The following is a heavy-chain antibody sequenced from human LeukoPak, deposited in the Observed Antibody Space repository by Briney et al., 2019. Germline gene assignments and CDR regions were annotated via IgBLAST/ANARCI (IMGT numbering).Heavy chain of an antibody. V-gene: IGHV3-23*01. CDR2: ISGSGGTT. CDR3: AKAENWRGYFDWLLFFDY. CDR1: GFTFSSYG. J-gene: IGHJ4*02. D-gene: IGHD3-9*01. Sequence: GGTLRLSCAASGFTFSSYGMSWVRQAPGKGLEWVSAISGSGGTTYYADSVKGRFTISRDNSKNTLYLVMNSLRAEDTAVYYCAKAENWRGYFDWLLFFDYWGQGTLVTVSS.